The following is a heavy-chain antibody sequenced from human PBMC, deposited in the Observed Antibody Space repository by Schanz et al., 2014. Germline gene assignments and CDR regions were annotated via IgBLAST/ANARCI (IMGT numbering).Heavy chain of an antibody. CDR2: INAENGNT. CDR1: GYTFTSYG. J-gene: IGHJ4*02. D-gene: IGHD3-22*01. V-gene: IGHV1-18*04. Sequence: QVQLVQSGTEVKKLGASVKVSCKASGYTFTSYGISWVRQAPGQGLEWMGWINAENGNTNYAQNFQGRVTMTTDTSTSTAYMELMSLRSDDTAVFYCARERDYYDNSGSSYYFDYWGQGTLVTVSS. CDR3: ARERDYYDNSGSSYYFDY.